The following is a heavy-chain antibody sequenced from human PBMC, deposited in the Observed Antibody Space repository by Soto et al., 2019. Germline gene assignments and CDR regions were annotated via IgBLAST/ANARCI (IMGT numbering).Heavy chain of an antibody. CDR3: ARVAPEYSSTPRRFDF. J-gene: IGHJ4*02. D-gene: IGHD6-13*01. Sequence: EVQLLESGGGLLQPGGSLRLSCAASGFTFGIYAMSWVRQAPGKGLEWVSSISGSGGSIYYAHSVKGRFTISRDKTKNTLDLQMNSLRAEDTAVYHCARVAPEYSSTPRRFDFWGQGTLGTVSS. V-gene: IGHV3-23*01. CDR1: GFTFGIYA. CDR2: ISGSGGSI.